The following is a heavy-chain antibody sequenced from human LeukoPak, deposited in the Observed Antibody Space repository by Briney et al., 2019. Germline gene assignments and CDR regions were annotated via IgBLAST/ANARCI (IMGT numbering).Heavy chain of an antibody. V-gene: IGHV3-7*01. D-gene: IGHD5-12*01. CDR3: ARGPSGYHNT. CDR1: GFTFSNYW. J-gene: IGHJ4*02. Sequence: GGSLRLSCAASGFTFSNYWMTWVRQAPGKGLEWVANIKKDGSEKYYVDSVKGRFTISRDNAKKPLYLQMNSLRAEDTAVYYCARGPSGYHNTGGQGTLVTVSS. CDR2: IKKDGSEK.